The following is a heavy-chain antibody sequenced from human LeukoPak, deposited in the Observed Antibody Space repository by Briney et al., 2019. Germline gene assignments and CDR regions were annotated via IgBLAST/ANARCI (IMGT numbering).Heavy chain of an antibody. V-gene: IGHV4-59*01. Sequence: PSETLSLTCTVSGGSLSSYYWSWIRQPPGKGLEWIGYIYYSGSTNYNPSLKSRVTISVDTSKNQFSLKLSSVTAADTAVYYCARDYSSSWYESDAFDIWGQGTMVTVSS. J-gene: IGHJ3*02. D-gene: IGHD6-13*01. CDR3: ARDYSSSWYESDAFDI. CDR1: GGSLSSYY. CDR2: IYYSGST.